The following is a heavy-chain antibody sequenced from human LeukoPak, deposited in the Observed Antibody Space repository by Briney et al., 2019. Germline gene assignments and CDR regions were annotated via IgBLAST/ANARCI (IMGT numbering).Heavy chain of an antibody. CDR1: GGPISSGGYS. J-gene: IGHJ6*02. V-gene: IGHV4-30-2*01. CDR2: IYHSGGT. CDR3: TRDRYDILTGYYPPAYYYYGMDV. D-gene: IGHD3-9*01. Sequence: SETLSLTCAVSGGPISSGGYSWSWIRQPPGEGLEWIGYIYHSGGTYYNPSLKSRDTISVDRSKNQFSLQLSSVTAADTAMYYCTRDRYDILTGYYPPAYYYYGMDVWGQGTTVTVSS.